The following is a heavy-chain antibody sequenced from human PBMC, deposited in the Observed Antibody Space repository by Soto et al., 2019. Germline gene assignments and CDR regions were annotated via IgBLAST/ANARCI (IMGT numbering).Heavy chain of an antibody. V-gene: IGHV3-23*01. CDR2: ITDTGGDT. J-gene: IGHJ4*02. Sequence: GGSLRLSCVASGITFGIRAMSWVRQAPGEGLEWVSTITDTGGDTKYSDSVRGRFTMSRDNSKKTLYLQMNNLRVEDSALYYCPRGSTDSYPGSRIFDFWGRGTLVTVSS. D-gene: IGHD3-10*01. CDR3: PRGSTDSYPGSRIFDF. CDR1: GITFGIRA.